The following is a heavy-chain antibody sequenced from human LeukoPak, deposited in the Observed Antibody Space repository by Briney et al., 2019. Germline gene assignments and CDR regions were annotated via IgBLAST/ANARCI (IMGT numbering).Heavy chain of an antibody. CDR2: IKEDGSEK. CDR1: GFTFSSSC. J-gene: IGHJ4*02. CDR3: ARDQRASPAAADY. V-gene: IGHV3-7*01. Sequence: GGSLTLSCAASGFTFSSSCMTWVGPPEGKGLEWVANIKEDGSEKYYVDSVKGRFTITRDNAKNSLYLQMNSLRAEDTAVYYCARDQRASPAAADYWGQGTLVSVSS. D-gene: IGHD2-15*01.